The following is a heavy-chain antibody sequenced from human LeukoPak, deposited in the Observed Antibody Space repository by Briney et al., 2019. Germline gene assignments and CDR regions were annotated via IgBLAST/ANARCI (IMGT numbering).Heavy chain of an antibody. CDR1: GGSISSSSYY. Sequence: SETLSLTCTVSGGSISSSSYYWGWIRQPPGKGLEWIGSIYYSGSTYYNPSLKSRVTISVDTSKNQFSLKLSSVTAADTAVYYCARGYYYDSSGLISAFDIWGQGTMVTVSS. J-gene: IGHJ3*02. CDR2: IYYSGST. V-gene: IGHV4-39*07. CDR3: ARGYYYDSSGLISAFDI. D-gene: IGHD3-22*01.